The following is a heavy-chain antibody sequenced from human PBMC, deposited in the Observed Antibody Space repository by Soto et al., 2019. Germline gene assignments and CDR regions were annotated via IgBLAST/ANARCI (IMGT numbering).Heavy chain of an antibody. CDR3: ARWWSGSRQGFDP. J-gene: IGHJ5*02. Sequence: QVQLQESGPGLVKPSHTLSLTCTVSGGSISSGDYYWSWIRQHPGKGLEGIGYIYYSGSTYYNPSLKSRVTISVDTSKNQFSQKLSSVTAADTAVYYCARWWSGSRQGFDPWGQGTLVTVSS. CDR2: IYYSGST. CDR1: GGSISSGDYY. D-gene: IGHD3-3*01. V-gene: IGHV4-31*03.